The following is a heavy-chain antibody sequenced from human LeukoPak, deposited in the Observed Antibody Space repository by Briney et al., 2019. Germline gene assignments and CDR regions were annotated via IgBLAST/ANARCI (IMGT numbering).Heavy chain of an antibody. CDR2: IKSKAYGGTT. D-gene: IGHD3-16*01. J-gene: IGHJ5*02. CDR3: TRDRLAFGGVSKRFDP. Sequence: GGSLRLSCAASGFTFSSYWMSWVRQAPGKGLEWVGFIKSKAYGGTTEYAASVKGRFTISRDDSKSIAYLQMNSLKTEDTAVYYCTRDRLAFGGVSKRFDPWGQGTLVTVSS. CDR1: GFTFSSYW. V-gene: IGHV3-49*04.